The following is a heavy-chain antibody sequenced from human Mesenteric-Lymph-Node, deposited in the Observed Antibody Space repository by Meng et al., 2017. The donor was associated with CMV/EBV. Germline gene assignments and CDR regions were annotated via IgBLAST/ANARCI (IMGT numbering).Heavy chain of an antibody. J-gene: IGHJ4*02. CDR3: TRDLGGASGY. V-gene: IGHV3-23*01. CDR1: GFTFSSYA. CDR2: ISGSGGST. Sequence: GGSLRLSCAASGFTFSSYAMSWVRQAPGKGLEWVSAISGSGGSTYYADSVKGRFTISRDNAKNSLSLQMNSLRAEDTAVYYCTRDLGGASGYWGQGTLVTVSS. D-gene: IGHD3-16*01.